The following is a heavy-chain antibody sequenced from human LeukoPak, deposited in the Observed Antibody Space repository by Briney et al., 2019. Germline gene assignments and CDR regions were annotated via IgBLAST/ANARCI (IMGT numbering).Heavy chain of an antibody. V-gene: IGHV3-33*08. CDR2: IWYDGSNK. Sequence: GRSLRLSCAASGFTFSSYGMHWVRQAPGKGLEWVAVIWYDGSNKYYADSMKGRFTISRDNSKNTLYLQMNSLRAEDTAVYYCARDSSGCLDYWGQGTLVTVSS. J-gene: IGHJ4*02. D-gene: IGHD6-19*01. CDR3: ARDSSGCLDY. CDR1: GFTFSSYG.